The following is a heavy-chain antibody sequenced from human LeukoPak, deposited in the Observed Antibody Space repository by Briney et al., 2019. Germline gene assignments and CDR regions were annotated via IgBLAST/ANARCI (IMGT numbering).Heavy chain of an antibody. CDR2: ISGSGGST. CDR1: GYTFSSYG. Sequence: GGSLRLSCAPSGYTFSSYGMSWVRQAPGKGLEWVSAISGSGGSTYYADSVKGRFTISRDNSKNTLYLQMNSLRAEDTAVYYCAKDLEDTVITFGDWGQGTLVTVSS. CDR3: AKDLEDTVITFGD. D-gene: IGHD3-16*01. V-gene: IGHV3-23*01. J-gene: IGHJ4*02.